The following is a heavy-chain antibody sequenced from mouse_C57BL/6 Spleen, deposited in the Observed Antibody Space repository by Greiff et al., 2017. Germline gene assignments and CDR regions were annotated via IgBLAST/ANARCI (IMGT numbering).Heavy chain of an antibody. D-gene: IGHD4-1*01. CDR1: GYSFTSYS. V-gene: IGHV1-55*01. Sequence: QVQLQQPGAELVKPGASVKMSCKASGYSFTSYSITWVKQRPGQGLEWIGDIYPGSGSTNYNEKFKSKATLTVDTSSSTAFMQLSSLTSADSEVYYWAGGTRYDYAMDYWGQGTSVTVSS. J-gene: IGHJ4*01. CDR2: IYPGSGST. CDR3: AGGTRYDYAMDY.